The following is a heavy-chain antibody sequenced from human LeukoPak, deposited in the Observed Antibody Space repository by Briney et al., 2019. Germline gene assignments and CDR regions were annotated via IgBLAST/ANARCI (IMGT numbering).Heavy chain of an antibody. CDR3: AREYYYDSSGYYWGFDY. CDR1: GGSISSYY. CDR2: IYSTGST. D-gene: IGHD3-22*01. Sequence: SETPSLTCTVSGGSISSYYWSWIRQPAGKGLEWIGRIYSTGSTNYNPSLKSRVTMSVSTSKKQFSLRLRSVTGADTAVYYCAREYYYDSSGYYWGFDYWGQGTLVTVSS. J-gene: IGHJ4*02. V-gene: IGHV4-4*07.